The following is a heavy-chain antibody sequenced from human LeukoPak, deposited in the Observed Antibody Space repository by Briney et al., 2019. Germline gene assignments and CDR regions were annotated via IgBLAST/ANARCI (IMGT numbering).Heavy chain of an antibody. CDR1: GYTFTSYD. J-gene: IGHJ4*02. CDR3: ARETIAARPSHLVAPDY. CDR2: MNPNSGDT. D-gene: IGHD6-6*01. V-gene: IGHV1-8*01. Sequence: ASVKVSCKASGYTFTSYDINWVRQATGQGLEWMGWMNPNSGDTGYVQKFQGRVSMTRDTSITTAYMELSSLTSEDTAVYYCARETIAARPSHLVAPDYWGQGTLVTVSS.